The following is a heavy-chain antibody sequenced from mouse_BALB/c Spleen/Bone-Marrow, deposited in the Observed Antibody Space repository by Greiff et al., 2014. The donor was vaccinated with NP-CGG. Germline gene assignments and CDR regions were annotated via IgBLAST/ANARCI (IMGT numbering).Heavy chain of an antibody. CDR2: ISSGSSNI. Sequence: VQLKESGGGLVQPGGSRKLSCAASGFTFSSFGMHWVRQAPEKGLEWVAYISSGSSNIYYEDTVKGRFTISRDNPKNTLFLQMTRPRSEDTAMCYCTKRGNWDGFDYWGQGTPLPISS. J-gene: IGHJ2*01. CDR1: GFTFSSFG. V-gene: IGHV5-17*02. D-gene: IGHD4-1*01. CDR3: TKRGNWDGFDY.